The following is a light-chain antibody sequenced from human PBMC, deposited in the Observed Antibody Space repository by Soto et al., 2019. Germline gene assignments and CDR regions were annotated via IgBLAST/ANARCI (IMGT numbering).Light chain of an antibody. CDR2: AAS. CDR3: QQYYSYPRT. Sequence: AIPMTQSPSSLAASTGDRVTISCRASQGISSYLACYQQKPGKAPKLLIYAASTLQSGVTSRFSGSGSGTDFTLTISCLQSEDFATYYCQQYYSYPRTFGQGTKVDI. CDR1: QGISSY. V-gene: IGKV1-8*01. J-gene: IGKJ1*01.